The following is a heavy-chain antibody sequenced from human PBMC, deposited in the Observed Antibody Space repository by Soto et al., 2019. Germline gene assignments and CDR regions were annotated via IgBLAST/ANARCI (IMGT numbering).Heavy chain of an antibody. CDR1: GGTFSSYA. CDR3: ARHAGSRYCSSTSCRWFYGMDV. J-gene: IGHJ6*02. Sequence: QVQLVQSGAEVKKPGSSVKVSCKASGGTFSSYAISWVRQAPGQGLEWMGGIIPIFGTANYAQKFQGRVTITADESTSTAYMELSSLRSEDTAVYYCARHAGSRYCSSTSCRWFYGMDVWGQGTTVTVSS. CDR2: IIPIFGTA. V-gene: IGHV1-69*01. D-gene: IGHD2-2*01.